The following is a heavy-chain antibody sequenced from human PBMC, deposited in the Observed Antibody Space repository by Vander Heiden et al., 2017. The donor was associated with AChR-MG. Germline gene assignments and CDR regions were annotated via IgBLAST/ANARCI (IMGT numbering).Heavy chain of an antibody. CDR3: AKDELGSTSCSTCYYYYGMDV. CDR2: IRYDGSNK. D-gene: IGHD2-2*01. Sequence: QVQLVESGGGVVQPGGSLRLSCAASGFTFSSYGMHWVRQAPGKGLEWVAFIRYDGSNKYYADSVKGRFTISRDNSKNTLYLQMNSLRAEDTAVYYCAKDELGSTSCSTCYYYYGMDVWGQGTTVTVSS. CDR1: GFTFSSYG. J-gene: IGHJ6*02. V-gene: IGHV3-30*02.